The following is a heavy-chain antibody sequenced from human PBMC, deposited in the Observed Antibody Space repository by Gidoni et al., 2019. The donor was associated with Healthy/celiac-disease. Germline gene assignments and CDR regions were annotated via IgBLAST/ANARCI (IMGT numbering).Heavy chain of an antibody. V-gene: IGHV3-43*02. J-gene: IGHJ5*02. D-gene: IGHD3-3*01. CDR1: GFTFDDYA. Sequence: EVQLVESGGGVVQPGGSLRLSCAASGFTFDDYAMHWVRQAPGKGLEWVSLISGDGGSTYYADSVKGRFTISRDNSKNSLYLQMNSLRTEDTALYYCAKEETDFWSGYHAAYNWFDPWGQGTLVTVSS. CDR3: AKEETDFWSGYHAAYNWFDP. CDR2: ISGDGGST.